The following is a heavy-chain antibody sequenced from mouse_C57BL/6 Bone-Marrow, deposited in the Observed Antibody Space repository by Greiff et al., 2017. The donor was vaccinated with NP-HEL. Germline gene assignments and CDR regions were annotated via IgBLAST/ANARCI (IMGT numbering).Heavy chain of an antibody. J-gene: IGHJ3*01. CDR3: ARGYSNYGVPFAY. Sequence: EVMLVESGGGLVKTGGSLKLSCAASGFTFSSYTMSWVRQTPEKRLEWVATISGGGGNTYYPDSVKGRFTISRDNAKNTLYLQMSSLRSEDTALYYCARGYSNYGVPFAYWGQGTLVTVSA. V-gene: IGHV5-9*01. D-gene: IGHD2-5*01. CDR1: GFTFSSYT. CDR2: ISGGGGNT.